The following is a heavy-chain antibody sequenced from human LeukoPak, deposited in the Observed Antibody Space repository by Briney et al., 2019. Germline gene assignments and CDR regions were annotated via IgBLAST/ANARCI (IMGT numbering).Heavy chain of an antibody. CDR1: GYTFTGYY. CDR3: ARNSGYDYWLDC. D-gene: IGHD5-12*01. V-gene: IGHV1-2*02. CDR2: INPNSGGT. J-gene: IGHJ5*01. Sequence: ASVKVSCKASGYTFTGYYMHWVRQAPGQGLEWMGWINPNSGGTNYAQKFQGRVTMTRDTSISTAYMELSRLRSDDTAVYYCARNSGYDYWLDCWGQGTLVTVSS.